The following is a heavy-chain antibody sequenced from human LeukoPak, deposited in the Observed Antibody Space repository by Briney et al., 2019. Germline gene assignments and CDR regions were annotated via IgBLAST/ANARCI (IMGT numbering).Heavy chain of an antibody. V-gene: IGHV4-39*07. CDR1: GGSISSSSYY. D-gene: IGHD3/OR15-3a*01. Sequence: SETLSLTCTVSGGSISSSSYYWGWIRQPPGKGLEWIGSMYYSGSTYYNPSLKSRVSTSVDRTNNQFSLKLSSVTAADTAVYYCAKGAARTGWFDPWGQGALVIVSS. J-gene: IGHJ5*02. CDR3: AKGAARTGWFDP. CDR2: MYYSGST.